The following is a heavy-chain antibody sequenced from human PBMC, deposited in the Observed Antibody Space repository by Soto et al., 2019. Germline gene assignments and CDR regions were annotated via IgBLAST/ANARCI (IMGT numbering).Heavy chain of an antibody. V-gene: IGHV4-39*01. J-gene: IGHJ6*03. Sequence: SETLSLTCTVSGGSISSSSYYWGWIRQPPGKGLEWIGSIYYSGSTYYNTSLKSRVTISVDTSKNQFSLKLSSVTAANTAVYFCSRLVVVVAATRGTYYYYMDVWGKGTTVTVSS. D-gene: IGHD2-15*01. CDR3: SRLVVVVAATRGTYYYYMDV. CDR1: GGSISSSSYY. CDR2: IYYSGST.